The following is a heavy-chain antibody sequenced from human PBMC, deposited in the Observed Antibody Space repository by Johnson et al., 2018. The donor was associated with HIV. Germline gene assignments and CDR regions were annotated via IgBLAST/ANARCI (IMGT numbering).Heavy chain of an antibody. CDR3: ARDSGAPGNDAFDI. CDR2: LGFDGTNK. V-gene: IGHV3-30*04. Sequence: QVQLVESGGGLVQPGGSLRLSCAASGFTFSSYAIHWVRQAPGKGLQWVAVLGFDGTNKYYADSLKGRFTISRDNSKNTLYLQMNSLRPEDTALYFCARDSGAPGNDAFDIWGQGTMVTISS. J-gene: IGHJ3*02. CDR1: GFTFSSYA. D-gene: IGHD1-26*01.